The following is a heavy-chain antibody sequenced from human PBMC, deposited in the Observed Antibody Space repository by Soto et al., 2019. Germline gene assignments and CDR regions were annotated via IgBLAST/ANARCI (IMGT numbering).Heavy chain of an antibody. J-gene: IGHJ5*02. CDR3: ARGVGSGSYYNQYNWFDP. CDR1: GYTFTNYG. Sequence: QVKLVQSGGEVKKPGASVKVSCKASGYTFTNYGISWVRQAPGQGLEWMGWINVYNGNTKYAQKVQGRVTMTTDTSTSTAYMELGSLRSDDTAVYYCARGVGSGSYYNQYNWFDPWGQGALVTVSS. D-gene: IGHD3-10*01. CDR2: INVYNGNT. V-gene: IGHV1-18*01.